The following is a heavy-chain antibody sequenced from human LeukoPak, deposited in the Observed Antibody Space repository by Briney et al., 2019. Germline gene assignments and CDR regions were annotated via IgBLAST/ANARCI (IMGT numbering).Heavy chain of an antibody. D-gene: IGHD6-13*01. Sequence: SETLSLTCTVSGGSISSGGYYWSWIRQHPGKGLEWIWFIYYSGSTYYNPSLKSRVTISIDTSKNQFSLKLSSLTAADTAVYYCARASGGAAAADFDPWGQGTLVTVSS. CDR1: GGSISSGGYY. J-gene: IGHJ5*02. CDR2: IYYSGST. CDR3: ARASGGAAAADFDP. V-gene: IGHV4-31*03.